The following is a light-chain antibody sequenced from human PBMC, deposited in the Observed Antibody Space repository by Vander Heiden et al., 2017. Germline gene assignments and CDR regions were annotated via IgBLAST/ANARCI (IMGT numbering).Light chain of an antibody. CDR1: ALPKQY. J-gene: IGLJ2*01. CDR2: KDT. Sequence: SYELTQPPSVSVSPGQTARITCSGDALPKQYAYWYQQKPGQAPLLVMYKDTERPSGIPERFSVSSSGTTVTLTISGVQAEDEAAYYCQSVDTSFTYVVFGGGTKLTVL. CDR3: QSVDTSFTYVV. V-gene: IGLV3-25*03.